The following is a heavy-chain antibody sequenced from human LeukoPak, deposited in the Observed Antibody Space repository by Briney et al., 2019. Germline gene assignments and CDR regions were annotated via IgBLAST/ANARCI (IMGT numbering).Heavy chain of an antibody. CDR1: GYTFTIDY. J-gene: IGHJ4*02. V-gene: IGHV1-46*01. CDR2: INPSGGST. D-gene: IGHD3-10*01. Sequence: GAAVKVSCKAAGYTFTIDYMHWGRQAPGQGLEWMGIINPSGGSTSYAQKFQGRVTMPRDMPTSTAYMELSSLRSEDTAVYYCARVEGFFSGNYFDYWGQGTLVTVSS. CDR3: ARVEGFFSGNYFDY.